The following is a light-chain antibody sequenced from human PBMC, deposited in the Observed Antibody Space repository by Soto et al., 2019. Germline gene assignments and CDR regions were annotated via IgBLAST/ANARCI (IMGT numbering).Light chain of an antibody. CDR2: DAS. Sequence: EKVMTQSPATLSVSQGQRATLSCRASQRVSSSLAWYQQKHRQAPRLLIYDASTRATGIPARFSGSGSGTEFTLTISSLQSEDFAVYYCLQYVSSPLTFGGGTKVEIK. V-gene: IGKV3-15*01. J-gene: IGKJ4*01. CDR1: QRVSSS. CDR3: LQYVSSPLT.